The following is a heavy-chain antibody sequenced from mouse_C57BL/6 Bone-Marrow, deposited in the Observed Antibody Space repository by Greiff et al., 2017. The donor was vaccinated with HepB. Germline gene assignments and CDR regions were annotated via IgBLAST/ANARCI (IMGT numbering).Heavy chain of an antibody. D-gene: IGHD1-1*01. V-gene: IGHV14-3*01. J-gene: IGHJ1*03. Sequence: VQLKESVAELVRPGASVKLSCTASGFNIKNTYMHWVKQRPEQGLEWIGRIDPANGNTKYAPKFQGKATITADTSSNTAYLQLSSLTSEDTAIYYCARPYYYGSSFHWYFDVWGTGTTVTVSS. CDR3: ARPYYYGSSFHWYFDV. CDR1: GFNIKNTY. CDR2: IDPANGNT.